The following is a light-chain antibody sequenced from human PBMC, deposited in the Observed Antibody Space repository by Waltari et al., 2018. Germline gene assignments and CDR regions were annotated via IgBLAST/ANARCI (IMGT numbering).Light chain of an antibody. CDR3: QRYSTYPPT. Sequence: DIQMTQSPSTLSASVGDRITITCRASQSINTWLAWYQQKPGKAPKLLISKASSLESEVPSRFSCSGFGTEFTLTISSLQPDDSATFYCQRYSTYPPTFGGGTKVGIK. CDR1: QSINTW. V-gene: IGKV1-5*03. J-gene: IGKJ4*01. CDR2: KAS.